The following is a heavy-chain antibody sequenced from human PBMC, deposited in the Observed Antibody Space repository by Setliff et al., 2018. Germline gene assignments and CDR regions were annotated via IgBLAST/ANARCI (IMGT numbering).Heavy chain of an antibody. CDR2: IKKDGGDR. CDR1: GFSSNDYC. J-gene: IGHJ4*02. Sequence: GGSLRLSCAASGFSSNDYCMTWVRQAPGKGLEWVANIKKDGGDRFYVDSVKGRFTISRDNAKNSVYLQMNSLRTEDTAVYYCARETLPYYFDYWGQGTLVTVSS. CDR3: ARETLPYYFDY. V-gene: IGHV3-7*01.